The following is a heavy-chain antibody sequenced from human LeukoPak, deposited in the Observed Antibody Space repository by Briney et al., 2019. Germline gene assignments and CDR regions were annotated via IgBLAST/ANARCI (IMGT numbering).Heavy chain of an antibody. CDR2: IYWNDDR. V-gene: IGHV2-5*01. CDR3: AHRGWHGSGSYCDY. D-gene: IGHD3-10*01. J-gene: IGHJ4*02. Sequence: SGPTLVKPTQTLTLTCTFSRFSLNTSGVSVGWIRQPPGKALEWLALIYWNDDRRYSPSLKNRLTITKDTSKNQVVLTMTNMNAVDTATYYCAHRGWHGSGSYCDYWGEGTVVRVSS. CDR1: RFSLNTSGVS.